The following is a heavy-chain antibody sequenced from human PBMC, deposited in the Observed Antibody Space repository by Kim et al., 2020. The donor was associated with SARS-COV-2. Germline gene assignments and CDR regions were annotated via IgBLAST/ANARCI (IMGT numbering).Heavy chain of an antibody. V-gene: IGHV3-30*18. CDR2: ITYEGNRT. CDR3: AKLRHAHDACGFTIDD. D-gene: IGHD2-21*01. CDR1: GFTFNNYG. J-gene: IGHJ4*02. Sequence: GGSLRLSCAASGFTFNNYGMHWVRQAPGKGLEWVAAITYEGNRTLYANSVKGRFTISRDDSRNTLSLQMNSLRPEDTAVYYCAKLRHAHDACGFTIDDCGQATPVSAPS.